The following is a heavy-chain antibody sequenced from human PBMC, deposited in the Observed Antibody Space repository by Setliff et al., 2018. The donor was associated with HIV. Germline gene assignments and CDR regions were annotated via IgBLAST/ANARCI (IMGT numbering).Heavy chain of an antibody. J-gene: IGHJ4*02. Sequence: PGESLKISCKGSEYSFTNNWIGWVRQMPGKGLEWMGIIYPGDSDIRYSPSFQGQVTISADKAISTAYLQWSSLKASDTGMYYCARAGRGGGSYWTFDYWGQGTRVTVSS. CDR3: ARAGRGGGSYWTFDY. D-gene: IGHD1-26*01. CDR2: IYPGDSDI. V-gene: IGHV5-51*01. CDR1: EYSFTNNW.